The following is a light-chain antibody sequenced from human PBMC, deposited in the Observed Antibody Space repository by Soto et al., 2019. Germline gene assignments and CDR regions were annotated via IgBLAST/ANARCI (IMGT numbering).Light chain of an antibody. CDR2: DVS. CDR1: NSDIGNYNY. Sequence: QSVLTQPRSVSGSPGQSVTISCTGTNSDIGNYNYVSWYQQHPGKAPKVMIYDVSKRPSGVPDRFSGSKSGNTACLTISGLQAEDEADYYCCSYPGSHTWVFGGGTKLTVL. J-gene: IGLJ3*02. V-gene: IGLV2-11*01. CDR3: CSYPGSHTWV.